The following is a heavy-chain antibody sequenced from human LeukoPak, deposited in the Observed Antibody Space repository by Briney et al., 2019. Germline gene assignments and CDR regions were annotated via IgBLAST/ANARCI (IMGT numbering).Heavy chain of an antibody. D-gene: IGHD3-3*01. CDR3: ASWSGYYSGWFDP. CDR1: GGSISSSSYY. Sequence: SETLSLTCTVSGGSISSSSYYWGWIRQPPGKGLEWIGSIYYSGSTYYNPSLKSRVTISVDTSKNQFSLKLSSVTAAHTAVYYCASWSGYYSGWFDPWGQGTLVTVSS. V-gene: IGHV4-39*01. CDR2: IYYSGST. J-gene: IGHJ5*02.